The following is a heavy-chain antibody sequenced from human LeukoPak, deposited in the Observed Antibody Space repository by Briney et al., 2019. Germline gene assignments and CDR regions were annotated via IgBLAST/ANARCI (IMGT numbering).Heavy chain of an antibody. V-gene: IGHV1-58*01. CDR1: GFTFTNSA. D-gene: IGHD6-13*01. CDR2: IVVGSGNT. Sequence: ASVKVSCKASGFTFTNSAVQWVRQARGQRLEWIGWIVVGSGNTNYAQKFQERVTITGDMSTNTAYLELSSLRSDDTAVYYCARDGLDSSSWYPEYNWFDPWGQGTLVTVSS. CDR3: ARDGLDSSSWYPEYNWFDP. J-gene: IGHJ5*02.